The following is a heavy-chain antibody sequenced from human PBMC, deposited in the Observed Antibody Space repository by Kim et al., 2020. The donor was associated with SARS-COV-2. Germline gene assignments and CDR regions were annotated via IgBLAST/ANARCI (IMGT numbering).Heavy chain of an antibody. CDR1: GGTFSSYA. J-gene: IGHJ4*02. CDR2: IIPIFGTA. CDR3: ARGFLMDTAMVPFDY. Sequence: SVKVSCKASGGTFSSYAISWVRQAPGQGLEWMGGIIPIFGTANYAQKFQGRVTITADESTSTAYMELSSLRSEDTAVYYCARGFLMDTAMVPFDYWGQGTLVTVSS. V-gene: IGHV1-69*13. D-gene: IGHD5-18*01.